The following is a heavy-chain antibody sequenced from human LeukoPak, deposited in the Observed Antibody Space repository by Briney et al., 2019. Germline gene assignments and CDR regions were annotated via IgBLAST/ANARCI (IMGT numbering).Heavy chain of an antibody. CDR1: GFTFSSYA. CDR2: ISGGGGST. Sequence: QPGGSLRLSCAASGFTFSSYAMSWVRQAPGKGLEWVSAISGGGGSTYYADSVKGRFTISRADSKNTLYLQMNSLRAEDTAVYYCAKVFTYDFWSGRRPHFDYWGQGTLVTVSS. V-gene: IGHV3-23*01. D-gene: IGHD3-3*01. CDR3: AKVFTYDFWSGRRPHFDY. J-gene: IGHJ4*02.